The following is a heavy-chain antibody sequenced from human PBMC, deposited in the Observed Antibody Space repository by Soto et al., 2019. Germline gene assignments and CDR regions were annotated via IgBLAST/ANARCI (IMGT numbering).Heavy chain of an antibody. CDR1: GYTLTELS. CDR2: FDPEDGET. J-gene: IGHJ4*02. CDR3: AAAAPTTVTTFSLPFGY. D-gene: IGHD4-17*01. V-gene: IGHV1-24*01. Sequence: ASAKVSCKVSGYTLTELSMHWVRQAPGKGLEWMGGFDPEDGETIYAQKFQGRVTMTEDTSTDTAYMELSSLRSEDTAVYYCAAAAPTTVTTFSLPFGYWGQGTLVTVSS.